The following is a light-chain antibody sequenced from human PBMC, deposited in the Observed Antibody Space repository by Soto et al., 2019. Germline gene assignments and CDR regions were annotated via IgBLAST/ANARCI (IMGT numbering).Light chain of an antibody. CDR3: QSYDSSLSGWGV. Sequence: QSALTQPPSVSGAPGQRVTISCTGSSSNIGAGYDVHWYQQLPGTAPKLLIYGNSNRPSGVPDRFSGSKSGTSASLAITGLQAEDEADYYCQSYDSSLSGWGVFGGGTKLTVL. J-gene: IGLJ2*01. V-gene: IGLV1-40*01. CDR2: GNS. CDR1: SSNIGAGYD.